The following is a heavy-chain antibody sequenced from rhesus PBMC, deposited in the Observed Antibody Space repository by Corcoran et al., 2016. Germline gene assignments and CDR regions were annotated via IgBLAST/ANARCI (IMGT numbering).Heavy chain of an antibody. CDR2: IDGRGGRT. Sequence: QVQLQESGPAVVKPSETLSLPCAVSGDSISSGNWWSWIRQSPGKGLEWIGAIDGRGGRTEYNPTRKSRVTIARDTSKNQFSRKLSSVTAADTAVYYCAREGSWSNWGAFDFWGQVLRVTVSS. CDR1: GDSISSGNW. CDR3: AREGSWSNWGAFDF. J-gene: IGHJ3*01. D-gene: IGHD6-13*01. V-gene: IGHV4-93*01.